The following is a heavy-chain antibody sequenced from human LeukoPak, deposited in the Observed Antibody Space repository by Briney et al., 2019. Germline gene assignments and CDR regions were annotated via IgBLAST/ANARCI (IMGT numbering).Heavy chain of an antibody. Sequence: PGGSLRLSCAASGFTVSSNYMSWVRQAPGKGLEWVSVIYSGGSTYYADSVKGRFTISRDNSKNTLYLQMNSLRAEDTAVYYCARGDPSSGWYLYGYAFDIWGQGTMVTVSS. D-gene: IGHD6-19*01. V-gene: IGHV3-66*01. J-gene: IGHJ3*02. CDR2: IYSGGST. CDR1: GFTVSSNY. CDR3: ARGDPSSGWYLYGYAFDI.